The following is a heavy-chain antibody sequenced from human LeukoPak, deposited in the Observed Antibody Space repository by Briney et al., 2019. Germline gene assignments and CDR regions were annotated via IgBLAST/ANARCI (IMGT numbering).Heavy chain of an antibody. CDR2: ISSSSSYI. CDR1: GFTFSSYS. D-gene: IGHD5-18*01. J-gene: IGHJ4*02. Sequence: GGSLRLSCAASGFTFSSYSMTWVRQAPGKGLEWVSSISSSSSYIYYADSVKGRFTISRDNAKNSLYLQMNSLRAEDTAVYYCARERPGYGFDYWGQGTLVTVSS. V-gene: IGHV3-21*01. CDR3: ARERPGYGFDY.